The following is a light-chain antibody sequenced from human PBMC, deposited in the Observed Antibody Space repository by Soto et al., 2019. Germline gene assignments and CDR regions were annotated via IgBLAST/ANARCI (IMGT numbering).Light chain of an antibody. CDR1: QSLLHSNGYNY. CDR2: LGS. CDR3: MLAVQTSLT. J-gene: IGKJ4*01. V-gene: IGKV2-28*01. Sequence: DIVMTQSPLSLPVTPGEPASISCRSSQSLLHSNGYNYLDWYLQKPGQSPQLLIYLGSNRASGVPDRCSGTGSSTDFPMTISRVEAEDVSVYFSMLAVQTSLTLGGGTKVQIK.